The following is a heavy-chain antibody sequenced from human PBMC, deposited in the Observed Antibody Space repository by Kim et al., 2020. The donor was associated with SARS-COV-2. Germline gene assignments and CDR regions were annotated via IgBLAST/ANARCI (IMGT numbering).Heavy chain of an antibody. V-gene: IGHV1-69*01. J-gene: IGHJ4*02. CDR3: ARDGGGRGWTFFPDY. Sequence: QKFQGRVTITADESTSTASMELSSLRSEDTAVYYCARDGGGRGWTFFPDYWGQGTLVTVSS. D-gene: IGHD3-16*01.